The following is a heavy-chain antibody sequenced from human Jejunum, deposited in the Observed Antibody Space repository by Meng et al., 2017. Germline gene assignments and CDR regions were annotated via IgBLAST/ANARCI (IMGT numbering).Heavy chain of an antibody. CDR2: ISYDGSKK. CDR3: ARDTNYDFWSDYFYGMDV. D-gene: IGHD3-3*01. J-gene: IGHJ6*02. V-gene: IGHV3-30*01. CDR1: GFTLSDYA. Sequence: GESLKISCAASGFTLSDYAMKWVRQAPGKGLEWVSIISYDGSKKYYVDSVKGRFTVSRDKSKNTLFLQMNSLRAEDTAVYYCARDTNYDFWSDYFYGMDVWGQGTTVTVSS.